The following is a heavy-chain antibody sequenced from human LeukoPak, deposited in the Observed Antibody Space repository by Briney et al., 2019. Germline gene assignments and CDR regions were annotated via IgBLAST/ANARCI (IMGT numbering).Heavy chain of an antibody. CDR2: INPNTGAT. CDR3: VTLLSNAAFDY. Sequence: ASVKVSCQASRYTFTGYYMHWVRQAPGQGLEWMGWINPNTGATNYAQKFQGRVTMTTDTSISTAYMELSRLRSDDTAVYYCVTLLSNAAFDYWGQGTLVTVSS. D-gene: IGHD6-25*01. V-gene: IGHV1-2*02. CDR1: RYTFTGYY. J-gene: IGHJ4*02.